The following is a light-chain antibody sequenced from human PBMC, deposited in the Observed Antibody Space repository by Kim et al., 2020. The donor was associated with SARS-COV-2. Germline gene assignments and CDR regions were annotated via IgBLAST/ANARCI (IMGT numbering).Light chain of an antibody. Sequence: PVQRVTISCSGSISNIGRNTVNWYQLLPRTAPNLLIYSNNPRPSGVPGRFSGSKSGTSASLAISGLQSEDEADYYCAAWDDSRKVVFGGGTQLTVL. CDR1: ISNIGRNT. V-gene: IGLV1-44*01. CDR2: SNN. CDR3: AAWDDSRKVV. J-gene: IGLJ2*01.